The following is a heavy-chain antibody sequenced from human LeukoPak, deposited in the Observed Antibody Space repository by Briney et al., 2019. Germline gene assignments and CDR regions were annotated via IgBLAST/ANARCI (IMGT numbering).Heavy chain of an antibody. CDR2: NYLGDSYT. Sequence: GAALQFSFPGSGSSFTSYWIGWVRPTPRKGLEWRGINYLGDSYTRYSPSVQGQVTNSADKAISIAYLQWSSLKATDTAMYYCAGGLGVGGTRGFDYWGERTLVTVSS. D-gene: IGHD1-26*01. CDR3: AGGLGVGGTRGFDY. J-gene: IGHJ4*02. CDR1: GSSFTSYW. V-gene: IGHV5-51*01.